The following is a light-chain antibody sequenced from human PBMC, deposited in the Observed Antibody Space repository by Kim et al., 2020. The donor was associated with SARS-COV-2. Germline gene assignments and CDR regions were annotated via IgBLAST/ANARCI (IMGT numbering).Light chain of an antibody. CDR2: GAS. V-gene: IGKV3-15*01. CDR3: QQYNNWMYT. J-gene: IGKJ2*01. Sequence: VSPVERATLSCRASQSVSSNLAWYQQKPGQAPRLLIYGASTRATGIPARFSGSGSGTEFTLTISSLQSEDFAVYYCQQYNNWMYTFGQGTKLEI. CDR1: QSVSSN.